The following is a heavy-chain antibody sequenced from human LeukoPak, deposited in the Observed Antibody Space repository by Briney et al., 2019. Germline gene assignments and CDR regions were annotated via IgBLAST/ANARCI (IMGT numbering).Heavy chain of an antibody. J-gene: IGHJ4*02. CDR1: GYIFTNYP. D-gene: IGHD2-15*01. CDR2: INTGNGYT. V-gene: IGHV1-3*04. CDR3: ASWAGTPVGHFSGPLDY. Sequence: ASVKVSCKTSGYIFTNYPIHWVRQAPGQRLGWMGWINTGNGYTKYSQKFQGRATITRDTSASTAYIELSSLRSEDTAVYYCASWAGTPVGHFSGPLDYWGQGTLVTVSS.